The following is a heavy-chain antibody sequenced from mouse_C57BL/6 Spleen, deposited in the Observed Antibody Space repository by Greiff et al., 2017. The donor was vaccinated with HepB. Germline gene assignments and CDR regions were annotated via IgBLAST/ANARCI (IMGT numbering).Heavy chain of an antibody. J-gene: IGHJ4*01. D-gene: IGHD1-1*01. Sequence: VQLQESGAELVKPGASVKLSCKASGYTFTEYTIHWVKQRSGQGLEWIGWFYPGSGSIKYNEKFKDKATLTADKSSSTVYMELSRLTSEDSAVYFCARHESPFTVVPLRAMDYWGQGTSVTVSS. CDR2: FYPGSGSI. V-gene: IGHV1-62-2*01. CDR1: GYTFTEYT. CDR3: ARHESPFTVVPLRAMDY.